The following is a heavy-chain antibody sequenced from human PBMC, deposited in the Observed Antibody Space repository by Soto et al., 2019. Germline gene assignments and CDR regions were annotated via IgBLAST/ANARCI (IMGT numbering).Heavy chain of an antibody. D-gene: IGHD3-3*01. CDR1: GLNFDDFA. CDR2: ITWNSRVL. Sequence: LRLSCVGTGLNFDDFAMHWVRQAPGKGLEWVSGITWNSRVLAYADSVKGRFTISRDNARNSLYLQMDSLRDEDTALYYCAKGRYDFWSPYYFDSWGQGTLVTVFS. CDR3: AKGRYDFWSPYYFDS. V-gene: IGHV3-9*01. J-gene: IGHJ4*02.